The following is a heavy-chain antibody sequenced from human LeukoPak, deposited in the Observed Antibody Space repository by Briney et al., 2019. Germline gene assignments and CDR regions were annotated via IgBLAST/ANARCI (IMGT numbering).Heavy chain of an antibody. Sequence: PSETLSLTCAVYGGSFSGYYWSWIRQPPGKGLEWIGKINHSGSTNYNPSLKSRVTISVDTSKNQFSLKLSSVTAADTAVYYCARGPLRYFDWGGAFDIWGQGTMVTVSS. CDR1: GGSFSGYY. D-gene: IGHD3-9*01. V-gene: IGHV4-34*01. J-gene: IGHJ3*02. CDR3: ARGPLRYFDWGGAFDI. CDR2: INHSGST.